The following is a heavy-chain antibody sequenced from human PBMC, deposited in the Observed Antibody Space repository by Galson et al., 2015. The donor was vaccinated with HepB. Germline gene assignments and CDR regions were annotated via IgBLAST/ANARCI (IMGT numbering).Heavy chain of an antibody. V-gene: IGHV3-11*06. CDR2: ISSSSSYT. D-gene: IGHD3-16*01. CDR1: GFTFSDYY. J-gene: IGHJ4*02. CDR3: ARGGGVLTTDFDY. Sequence: SLRLSCAASGFTFSDYYMSWIRQAPGKGLEWVSYISSSSSYTNYADSVKGRFTISRDNAKNSLYLQMNSLRAEDTAVYYCARGGGVLTTDFDYWGQGTLVTVSS.